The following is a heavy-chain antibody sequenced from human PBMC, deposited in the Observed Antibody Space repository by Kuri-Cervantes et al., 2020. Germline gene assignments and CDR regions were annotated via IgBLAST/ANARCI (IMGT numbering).Heavy chain of an antibody. CDR1: GGSFSGYY. Sequence: SETLSLTCAVYGGSFSGYYWSWIRQPAGKGLECIGYIYYSGSTIYNPSLRSRVTISVDTSKDQFSLKLSSATAADTAVYYCARLNYDYVWGSYRQPNWFDPWGQGTLVTVSS. D-gene: IGHD3-16*02. CDR2: IYYSGST. J-gene: IGHJ5*02. V-gene: IGHV4-59*01. CDR3: ARLNYDYVWGSYRQPNWFDP.